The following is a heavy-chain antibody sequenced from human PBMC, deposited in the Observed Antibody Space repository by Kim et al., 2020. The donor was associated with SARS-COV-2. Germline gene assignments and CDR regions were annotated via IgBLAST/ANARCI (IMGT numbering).Heavy chain of an antibody. D-gene: IGHD1-26*01. J-gene: IGHJ4*02. CDR3: ARMKAGGSYLDY. V-gene: IGHV2-70*01. Sequence: KYYRTSLKTRLTISKDTSKNQVVLTMTNMDPVDTATYYCARMKAGGSYLDYWGQGTLVTVSS. CDR2: K.